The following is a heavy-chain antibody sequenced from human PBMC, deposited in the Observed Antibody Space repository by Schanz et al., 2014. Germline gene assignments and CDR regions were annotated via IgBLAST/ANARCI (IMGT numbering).Heavy chain of an antibody. Sequence: EVQLVASGGGLVQPGGSLRLSCATSGFSFSSYAINWVRQAPGKGLEWVSGFDAHDGRAYYADSAKGRFTISRDKSKNSLYLQMNSRRAEDTAVYYCARIGGSVFDYWAQGTLVTVSS. CDR3: ARIGGSVFDY. V-gene: IGHV3-23*04. D-gene: IGHD3-10*01. CDR1: GFSFSSYA. J-gene: IGHJ4*02. CDR2: FDAHDGRA.